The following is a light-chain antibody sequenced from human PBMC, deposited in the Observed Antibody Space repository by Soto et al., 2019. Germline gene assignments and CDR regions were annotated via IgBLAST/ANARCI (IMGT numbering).Light chain of an antibody. Sequence: QSVLTQPASVSGSPGQSITISCTATSGGIGNYNLVSWYQQHPVKAPRLMIYEGSKRPSGVSNRFSGSKSGNTASLTISGLQAEDEAHYYCCSYAGSNTWVFGGGTKLTVL. CDR2: EGS. CDR1: SGGIGNYNL. V-gene: IGLV2-23*01. CDR3: CSYAGSNTWV. J-gene: IGLJ3*02.